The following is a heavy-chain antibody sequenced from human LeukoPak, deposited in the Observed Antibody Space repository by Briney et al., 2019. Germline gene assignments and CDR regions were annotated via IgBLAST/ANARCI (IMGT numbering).Heavy chain of an antibody. D-gene: IGHD2-15*01. CDR3: AKAGYCSGGSCYFYYYGMDV. CDR2: ISGSGGST. Sequence: PGGSLRLSCAASGFTFSSYAMSWVRQAPGKGLEWVSAISGSGGSTYYADSVKGRFTISRDNSKNTLYLQMNSLRAEDTAVYYCAKAGYCSGGSCYFYYYGMDVWGKGTTVTVS. V-gene: IGHV3-23*01. CDR1: GFTFSSYA. J-gene: IGHJ6*04.